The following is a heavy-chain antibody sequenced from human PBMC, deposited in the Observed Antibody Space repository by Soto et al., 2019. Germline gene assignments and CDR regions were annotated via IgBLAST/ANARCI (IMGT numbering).Heavy chain of an antibody. CDR2: IIPMFGTA. Sequence: ASVKVSCKASGGTFSSYAISWVRQAPGQGLEWMGAIIPMFGTANSAQKFQGRVTITADESTSTAYMELSSLRFEDSAVYYCARDVAITMVRGVIGDYYYGLDVWGQGTTVTVSS. D-gene: IGHD3-10*01. J-gene: IGHJ6*02. CDR1: GGTFSSYA. V-gene: IGHV1-69*13. CDR3: ARDVAITMVRGVIGDYYYGLDV.